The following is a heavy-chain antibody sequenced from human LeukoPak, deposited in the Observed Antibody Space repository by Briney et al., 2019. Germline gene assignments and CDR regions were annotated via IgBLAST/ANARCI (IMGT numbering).Heavy chain of an antibody. CDR3: ARDLGWGNSSWYYFDY. D-gene: IGHD6-13*01. CDR2: IYSGGST. CDR1: GITLNIFA. Sequence: GGSLRLSCAASGITLNIFAMNWVRQAPGKGLEWVSVIYSGGSTYYADSVKGRFTISRDNSKNTLYLQMNSLRAEDTAVYYCARDLGWGNSSWYYFDYWGQGTLVTVSS. V-gene: IGHV3-66*01. J-gene: IGHJ4*02.